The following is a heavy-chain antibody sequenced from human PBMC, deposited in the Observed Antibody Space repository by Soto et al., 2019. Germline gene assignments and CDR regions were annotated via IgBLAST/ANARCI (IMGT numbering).Heavy chain of an antibody. CDR3: TRGPRPISTGTGAY. V-gene: IGHV3-74*01. CDR1: GFIFKMYW. J-gene: IGHJ4*02. Sequence: GGSLRLSCAASGFIFKMYWMHWVRQSPGKGLVWISRIYNDGTYSDYADSVRGRFTISRDNVNDTLYPQMNNLRAEDSGLYYCTRGPRPISTGTGAYWGQGTQVTVSS. CDR2: IYNDGTYS. D-gene: IGHD3-10*01.